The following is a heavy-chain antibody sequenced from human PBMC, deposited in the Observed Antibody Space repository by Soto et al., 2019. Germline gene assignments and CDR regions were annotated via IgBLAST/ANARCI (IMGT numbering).Heavy chain of an antibody. V-gene: IGHV3-49*04. CDR3: TAGKLYPSLDFDY. Sequence: GGSLRLSCAVSGFSFGSYWMSWVRQAPGKGLEWVGFIRSKAYGGTTEYAASVKGRFTISRDDSKSIAYLQMNSLKTEDTAVYYCTAGKLYPSLDFDYWGQGTLVTVSS. D-gene: IGHD2-8*01. CDR2: IRSKAYGGTT. CDR1: GFSFGSYW. J-gene: IGHJ4*02.